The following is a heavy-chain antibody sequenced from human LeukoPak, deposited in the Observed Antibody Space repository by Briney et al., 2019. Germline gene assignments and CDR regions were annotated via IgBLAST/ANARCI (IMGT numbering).Heavy chain of an antibody. D-gene: IGHD3-3*01. Sequence: GGPLRLSCAASGFTFSSYWMSWVRQAPGKGLEWVANIQQDGSEKYYVDSVKGRFTISRDNAKNSLYLQMNSLRAEDTAVYYCAAQSGYYDFWSGYSPRPFDYWGQGSLVTVSS. CDR3: AAQSGYYDFWSGYSPRPFDY. V-gene: IGHV3-7*01. CDR1: GFTFSSYW. J-gene: IGHJ4*02. CDR2: IQQDGSEK.